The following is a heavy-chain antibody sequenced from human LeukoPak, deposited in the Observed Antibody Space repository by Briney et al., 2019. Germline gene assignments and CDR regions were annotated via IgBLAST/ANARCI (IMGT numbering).Heavy chain of an antibody. CDR3: ARAVYYYYYMDV. CDR1: GYSISSGYY. CDR2: IYHSGST. Sequence: SETLSLTCTVSGYSISSGYYWGWIRQPPGKGLEWIGSIYHSGSTYYNPSLKSRVTISVDTAKNQFSLKLSSVTAADTAVYYCARAVYYYYYMDVWGKGTTVTVSS. D-gene: IGHD6-19*01. J-gene: IGHJ6*03. V-gene: IGHV4-38-2*02.